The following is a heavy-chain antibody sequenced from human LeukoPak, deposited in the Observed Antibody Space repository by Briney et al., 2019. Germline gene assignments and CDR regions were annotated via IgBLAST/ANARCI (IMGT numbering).Heavy chain of an antibody. CDR2: IYTSGST. D-gene: IGHD1-26*01. Sequence: SQTLSLTCTVSGGSISSGSYYWSWIRQPAGKGLEWIGRIYTSGSTNYNPSLKSRVTISVDTSKNQFSLKLSSVTAADTAVYYCASNHPDLFLSGRYYYFDYWGQGTLVTVSS. CDR3: ASNHPDLFLSGRYYYFDY. V-gene: IGHV4-61*02. J-gene: IGHJ4*02. CDR1: GGSISSGSYY.